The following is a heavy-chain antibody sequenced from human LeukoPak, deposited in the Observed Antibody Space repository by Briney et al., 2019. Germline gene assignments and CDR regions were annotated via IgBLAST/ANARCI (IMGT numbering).Heavy chain of an antibody. V-gene: IGHV1-69*05. CDR1: GGTFSSYA. D-gene: IGHD3-22*01. J-gene: IGHJ4*02. Sequence: SVKVSCKASGGTFSSYAISWVRQAPGQGLEWMGRIIPIFGTANYAQKFQGRVTITTDESTSTAYMELSSLRSEDTAVYYCARVPLSGYYDSSGYMRYWGQGTLVTVSS. CDR3: ARVPLSGYYDSSGYMRY. CDR2: IIPIFGTA.